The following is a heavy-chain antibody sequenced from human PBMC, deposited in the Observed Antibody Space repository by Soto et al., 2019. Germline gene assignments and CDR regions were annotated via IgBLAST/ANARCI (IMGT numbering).Heavy chain of an antibody. J-gene: IGHJ5*02. CDR3: ARQASYWPGGGGWFDP. CDR1: GFTFSAYD. V-gene: IGHV3-13*01. CDR2: IGTQHDT. Sequence: EVQLVESGGGLVQPGGSLRLSCAASGFTFSAYDMHWVRQATGKGLEWVAAIGTQHDTYYPDSVKGRFTISRENAKNFLYLQMSSLTAGGTAVYYCARQASYWPGGGGWFDPWGQGTLVTVSS. D-gene: IGHD2-8*02.